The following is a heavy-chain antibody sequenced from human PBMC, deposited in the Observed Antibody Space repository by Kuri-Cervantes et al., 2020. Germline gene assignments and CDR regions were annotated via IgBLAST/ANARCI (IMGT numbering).Heavy chain of an antibody. D-gene: IGHD2-8*01. Sequence: SVKVSCKASGYTFTYRYLHWVRQAPGQALEWMGWITPFNGNTNYAQKLQGRVTMTTDTSTSTAYMELRSLRSDDTAVYYCARDLAIVLMVYAITPYYFDYWGQGTLVTVSS. CDR2: ITPFNGNT. CDR3: ARDLAIVLMVYAITPYYFDY. V-gene: IGHV1-45*02. CDR1: GYTFTYRY. J-gene: IGHJ4*02.